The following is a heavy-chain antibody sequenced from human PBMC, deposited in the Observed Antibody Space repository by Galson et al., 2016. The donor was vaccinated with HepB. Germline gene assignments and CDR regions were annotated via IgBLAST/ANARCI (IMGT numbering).Heavy chain of an antibody. V-gene: IGHV3-48*02. D-gene: IGHD3-9*01. CDR3: ARDHDWAFDY. J-gene: IGHJ4*02. Sequence: SLRLSCAASGFTFSTYSMNWVRQAPGKGLEWIVYIRGGNTNTDYAVSVKGRFTISRDDATNSLFLQMNSLRDEDTAIYYCARDHDWAFDYWGQGTLVSVSS. CDR2: IRGGNTNT. CDR1: GFTFSTYS.